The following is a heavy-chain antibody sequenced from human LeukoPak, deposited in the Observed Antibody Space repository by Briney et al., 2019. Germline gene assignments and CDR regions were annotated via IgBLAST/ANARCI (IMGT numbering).Heavy chain of an antibody. Sequence: SETLSLTCTVSGGSFSSGSYYWSWNRQPPGKRLEWIGYMYYSGSTNYNPSLKSRVTISVDTSKNQFSLKLSSVTAADTAVYYCAGNIAVADRGDFDYWGQGTLVTVSS. V-gene: IGHV4-61*01. CDR1: GGSFSSGSYY. CDR3: AGNIAVADRGDFDY. CDR2: MYYSGST. J-gene: IGHJ4*02. D-gene: IGHD6-19*01.